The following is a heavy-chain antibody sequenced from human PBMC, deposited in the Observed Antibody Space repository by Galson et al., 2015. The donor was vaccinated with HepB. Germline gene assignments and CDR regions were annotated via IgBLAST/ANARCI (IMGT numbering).Heavy chain of an antibody. J-gene: IGHJ4*02. CDR2: IYSGGST. CDR3: ARSEGRWLYFDY. V-gene: IGHV3-53*01. CDR1: GFTVSSNY. Sequence: SLRLSCAASGFTVSSNYMSWVRQAPGKGLEWVSVIYSGGSTYYADSVKGRFTISRDNSKNTLYLQMNSLRAEDTAVYYCARSEGRWLYFDYWGQGTLVTVSS. D-gene: IGHD5-24*01.